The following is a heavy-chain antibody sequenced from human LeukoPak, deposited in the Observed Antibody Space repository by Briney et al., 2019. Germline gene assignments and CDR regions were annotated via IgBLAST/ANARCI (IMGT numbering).Heavy chain of an antibody. V-gene: IGHV3-NL1*01. CDR1: GFTFSSYG. CDR2: IYSGGST. CDR3: ARARPYYYYYMDV. J-gene: IGHJ6*03. Sequence: GGSLRLSCAASGFTFSSYGMHWVRQAPGEGLEWVSVIYSGGSTYYADSVKGRFTISRDNSKNTLYLQMNSLRAEDTAVYYCARARPYYYYYMDVWGKGTTVTVSS.